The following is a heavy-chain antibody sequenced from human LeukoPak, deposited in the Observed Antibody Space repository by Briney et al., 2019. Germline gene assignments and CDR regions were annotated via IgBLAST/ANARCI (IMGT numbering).Heavy chain of an antibody. CDR2: IHTSGST. CDR3: ARETRESRYFDL. J-gene: IGHJ2*01. D-gene: IGHD4-23*01. V-gene: IGHV4-4*07. Sequence: SETLSLTCTVSGGSISSYFWSWIRQPAGKGLEWIGRIHTSGSTNYNSSLKTRVAMSLDTFKNQSSLNLTSVTAADTAVYYCARETRESRYFDLWGRGTPVTVSS. CDR1: GGSISSYF.